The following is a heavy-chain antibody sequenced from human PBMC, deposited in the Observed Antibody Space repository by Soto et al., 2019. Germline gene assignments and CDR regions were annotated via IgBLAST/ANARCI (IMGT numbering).Heavy chain of an antibody. CDR3: ARSRWERLGWFDP. CDR1: GFTFSSYA. CDR2: ISSNGGST. J-gene: IGHJ5*02. Sequence: EVQLVESGGGLVQPGGSLRLSCAASGFTFSSYAMHWVRQAPGKGLEYVSAISSNGGSTYYANSVKGRFTISRDNSKNTLYRQMGSLRAEDMAVYYCARSRWERLGWFDPWGQGTLVTVSS. V-gene: IGHV3-64*01. D-gene: IGHD1-26*01.